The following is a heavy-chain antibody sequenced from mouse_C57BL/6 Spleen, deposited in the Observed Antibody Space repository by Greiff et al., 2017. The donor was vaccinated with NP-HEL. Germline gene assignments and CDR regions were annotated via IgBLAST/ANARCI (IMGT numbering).Heavy chain of an antibody. D-gene: IGHD2-4*01. CDR2: IDPSDSET. J-gene: IGHJ2*01. CDR1: GYTFTSYW. V-gene: IGHV1-52*01. Sequence: VQLQQPGAELVRPGSSVKLSCKASGYTFTSYWMHWVKQRPIQGLEWIGNIDPSDSETHYNQKFKDKATLTVDKSSSSAYMQLSSLTSEDSAVYYCARSGGLRRSYYFDYWGQGTTLTVSS. CDR3: ARSGGLRRSYYFDY.